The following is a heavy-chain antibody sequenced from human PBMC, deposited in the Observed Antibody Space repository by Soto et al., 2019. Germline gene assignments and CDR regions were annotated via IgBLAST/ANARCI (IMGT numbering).Heavy chain of an antibody. Sequence: EVQLVESGGGLVQPGGSQRLSCAASGFTFSSYWMHWVRQAPGKGLVWVSRINSDGSSTSYADSVKGRFTISRDNAKNTLYLQMNSLRAEDTAVYYCARDQGYCSGGNCYVAGYWGQGTLVTVSS. J-gene: IGHJ4*02. CDR3: ARDQGYCSGGNCYVAGY. D-gene: IGHD2-15*01. CDR2: INSDGSST. V-gene: IGHV3-74*01. CDR1: GFTFSSYW.